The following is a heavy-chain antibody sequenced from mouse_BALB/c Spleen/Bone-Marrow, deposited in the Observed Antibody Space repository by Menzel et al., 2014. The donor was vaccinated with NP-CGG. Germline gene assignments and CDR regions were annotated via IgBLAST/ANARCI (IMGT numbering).Heavy chain of an antibody. CDR1: GFTFSSYT. D-gene: IGHD2-3*01. J-gene: IGHJ4*01. CDR3: TRDLYDGYYYYAMDY. Sequence: DVQLQESGGGLVKPGGSLKLSCAASGFTFSSYTMSWVRQTPEKRLEWVATISSGGSYTYYPDSVKGRFTISRDNAKNTLYLQMSSLESEDTAMYYCTRDLYDGYYYYAMDYWGQGTSVTVSS. V-gene: IGHV5-6-4*01. CDR2: ISSGGSYT.